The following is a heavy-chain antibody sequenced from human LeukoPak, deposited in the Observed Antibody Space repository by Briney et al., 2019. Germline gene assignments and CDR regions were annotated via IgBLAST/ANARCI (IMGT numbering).Heavy chain of an antibody. D-gene: IGHD3-9*01. Sequence: SETLSLTCTVSGGSISSSSYYWGWIRQPPGKGLEWIGSIYYSGSTYYNPSLKSRVTISVDTSKNQFSLKLSSVTAADTAVYYCARRFDILEDWGQGTLVTVSS. V-gene: IGHV4-39*07. CDR2: IYYSGST. J-gene: IGHJ4*02. CDR3: ARRFDILED. CDR1: GGSISSSSYY.